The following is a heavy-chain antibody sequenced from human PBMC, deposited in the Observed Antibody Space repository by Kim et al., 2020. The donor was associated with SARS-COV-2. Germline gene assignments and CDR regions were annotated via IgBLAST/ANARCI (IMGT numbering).Heavy chain of an antibody. V-gene: IGHV4-59*01. CDR2: IYYSGST. CDR3: ARDHREWLQYTANWYFDL. Sequence: SETLSLTCTVSGGSISSYYWSWIRQPPWKGLEWIGYIYYSGSTNYNPSLKSRVTISVDTSKNQFSLKLSSVTAADTAVYYCARDHREWLQYTANWYFDLWGRGTLVTVSS. CDR1: GGSISSYY. D-gene: IGHD3-3*01. J-gene: IGHJ2*01.